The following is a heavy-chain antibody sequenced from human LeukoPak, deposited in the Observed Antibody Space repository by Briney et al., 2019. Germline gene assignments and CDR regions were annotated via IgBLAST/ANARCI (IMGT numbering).Heavy chain of an antibody. J-gene: IGHJ3*02. D-gene: IGHD3-22*01. CDR1: GYTFISYY. CDR2: INPSGGSI. Sequence: ASVKVSCKASGYTFISYYMHWVRQAPGQGLEWMGIINPSGGSIRYAQKFQGRVTMTRDTSTSTVYMELSSLRSEDTAVYYCARGRNYYDSSGYYYEGDAFDIWGQGTMVTVSS. CDR3: ARGRNYYDSSGYYYEGDAFDI. V-gene: IGHV1-46*01.